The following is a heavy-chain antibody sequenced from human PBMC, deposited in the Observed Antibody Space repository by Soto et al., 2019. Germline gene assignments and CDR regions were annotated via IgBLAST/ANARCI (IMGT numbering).Heavy chain of an antibody. J-gene: IGHJ3*02. CDR2: ISYDGSNK. Sequence: QVQLVESGGGVVQPGRSLRLSCAASGFTFSSYAMHWVRQAPGKGLEWVAVISYDGSNKYYVDSVKGRFTISRDNSKNTLYLQMNSLRAEDTAVYYCARPLKVVDAFDIWGQGTMVTVSS. CDR1: GFTFSSYA. D-gene: IGHD2-21*01. V-gene: IGHV3-30-3*01. CDR3: ARPLKVVDAFDI.